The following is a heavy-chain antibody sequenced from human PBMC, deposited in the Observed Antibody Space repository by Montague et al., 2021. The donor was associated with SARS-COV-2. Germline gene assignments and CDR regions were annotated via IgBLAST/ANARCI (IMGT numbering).Heavy chain of an antibody. V-gene: IGHV4-34*01. Sequence: SETLSLTCVVKGGSLSDYYWAWVRQTPGVGLEWIGEIDHRGNTNYNPSLEARITMSVDRPQNQFSLNLRSVTAADTGVYYCARVDKSQYYWDNGRFYPTTRRHYFSIMDAWGQGTTVIVSS. CDR1: GGSLSDYY. J-gene: IGHJ6*02. D-gene: IGHD2/OR15-2a*01. CDR2: IDHRGNT. CDR3: ARVDKSQYYWDNGRFYPTTRRHYFSIMDA.